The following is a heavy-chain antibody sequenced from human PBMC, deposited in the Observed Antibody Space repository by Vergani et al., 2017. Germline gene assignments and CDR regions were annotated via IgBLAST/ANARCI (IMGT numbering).Heavy chain of an antibody. V-gene: IGHV3-48*01. Sequence: VRLVESGGGVVQPGRSLRLSCAASGFSFTSYGMPWVRQAPGKGLEWVSYISRSSSTIYYADSVKGRFTISRDNAKNSLHLQMNNLRAEDTAVYYCARQSRDVFCTKGVWPRGYWGEGGQVGVSS. D-gene: IGHD2-8*01. CDR3: ARQSRDVFCTKGVWPRGY. CDR2: ISRSSSTI. CDR1: GFSFTSYG. J-gene: IGHJ4*02.